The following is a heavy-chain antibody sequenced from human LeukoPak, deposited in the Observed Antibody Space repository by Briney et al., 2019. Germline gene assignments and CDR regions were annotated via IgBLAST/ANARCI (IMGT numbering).Heavy chain of an antibody. CDR2: IIPIFGTA. D-gene: IGHD1-26*01. V-gene: IGHV1-69*13. CDR3: ARSGAQSYYMDV. CDR1: GGTFSSYA. Sequence: SVKVSCKASGGTFSSYAISWVRQAPGQGLEWMGGIIPIFGTANYAQKFQGRVTITADESTSTVYMELSSLRSEDTAVYYCARSGAQSYYMDVWGKGTTVTISS. J-gene: IGHJ6*03.